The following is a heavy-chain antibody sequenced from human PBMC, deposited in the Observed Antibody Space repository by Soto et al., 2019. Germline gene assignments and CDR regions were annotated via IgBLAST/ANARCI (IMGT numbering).Heavy chain of an antibody. Sequence: EVQLVESGGGLVKPGGSLRLSCAASGFTFSTYSMNWVRQAPGKGLEWVSSISSSGGSVSYAESVKGRFTISRDNAKNSLELQMDSLRAEDTAVYYCARGRSINTNMDYWGQGTLVTVSS. J-gene: IGHJ4*02. V-gene: IGHV3-21*01. CDR1: GFTFSTYS. CDR3: ARGRSINTNMDY. CDR2: ISSSGGSV. D-gene: IGHD2-2*01.